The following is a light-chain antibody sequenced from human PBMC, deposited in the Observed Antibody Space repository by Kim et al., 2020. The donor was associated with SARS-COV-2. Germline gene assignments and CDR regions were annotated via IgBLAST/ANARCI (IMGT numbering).Light chain of an antibody. Sequence: APGKAARMTCGGDNIGSKSVHWYQQKPGQAPVVVIYYNNDRPSGIPERFSGSNSGNTATLTISRVEAGDEADYFCQVWNTVSDHPVFGGGTKLAVL. CDR3: QVWNTVSDHPV. J-gene: IGLJ3*02. CDR1: NIGSKS. V-gene: IGLV3-21*04. CDR2: YNN.